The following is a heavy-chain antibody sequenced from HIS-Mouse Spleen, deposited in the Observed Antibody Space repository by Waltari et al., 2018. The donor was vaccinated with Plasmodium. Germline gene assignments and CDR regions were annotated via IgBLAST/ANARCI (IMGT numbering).Heavy chain of an antibody. CDR2: IYYSGST. CDR3: ARVTSSGVYWYFDL. J-gene: IGHJ2*01. D-gene: IGHD3-3*01. Sequence: QLQLQESGPGLVKPSETLSLTCTVPGGSISSSRYYWGWIRQPPGKGLEWIGSIYYSGSTYYNPSLKSRVTISVDTSKNQFSLKLSSVTAADTAVYYCARVTSSGVYWYFDLWGRGTLVTVSS. V-gene: IGHV4-39*01. CDR1: GGSISSSRYY.